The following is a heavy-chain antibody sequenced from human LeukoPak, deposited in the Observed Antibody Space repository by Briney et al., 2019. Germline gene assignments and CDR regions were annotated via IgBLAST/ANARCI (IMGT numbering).Heavy chain of an antibody. CDR2: LRSDTNSE. CDR3: ARGLRQAGLAPLEF. Sequence: GESLRLSCAASGFSVSLYGMHWVRQAPGKGLEWVAFLRSDTNSEHYAVSVKGRFAISRDTSKDTLNLQMRSLRVEGTALYYCARGLRQAGLAPLEFWGQGTQVIVSS. J-gene: IGHJ4*02. CDR1: GFSVSLYG. D-gene: IGHD3-10*01. V-gene: IGHV3-30*02.